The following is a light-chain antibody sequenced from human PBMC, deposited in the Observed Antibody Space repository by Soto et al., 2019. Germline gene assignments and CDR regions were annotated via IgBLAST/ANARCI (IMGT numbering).Light chain of an antibody. Sequence: EIVLTQSPATLSLSPGERAALSCRASQSLSSNFLAWYQQKPGQPPRLLIYDSSTRATGFPDRFSGSGSGTDFTLTISSLEPEDFAVYYCQQRSNWPITFGQGTRLEI. J-gene: IGKJ5*01. CDR1: QSLSSNF. CDR3: QQRSNWPIT. CDR2: DSS. V-gene: IGKV3D-20*02.